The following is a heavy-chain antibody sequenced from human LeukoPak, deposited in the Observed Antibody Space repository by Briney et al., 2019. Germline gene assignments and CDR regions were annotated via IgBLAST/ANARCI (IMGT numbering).Heavy chain of an antibody. CDR1: GFTFSSYG. J-gene: IGHJ4*02. D-gene: IGHD7-27*01. CDR3: ARDTPLGCFDY. CDR2: IKQDGSKK. Sequence: GGSLRLSCAASGFTFSSYGMHWVRQAPGKGLEWVANIKQDGSKKYYVDSVKGRFTISRDNAKNSLYLQMNSLRVDDTAVYYCARDTPLGCFDYWGQGTLVTVSS. V-gene: IGHV3-7*01.